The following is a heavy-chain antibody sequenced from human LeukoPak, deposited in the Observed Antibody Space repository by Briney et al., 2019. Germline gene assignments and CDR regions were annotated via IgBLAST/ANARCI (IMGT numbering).Heavy chain of an antibody. V-gene: IGHV6-1*01. CDR2: TYYKSKLYN. J-gene: IGHJ3*01. Sequence: SQTLSLTCAISGDSVSSKSATWNWVRQTPSRGLEWLGRTYYKSKLYNDYEVSVKSLIIINPDTSKNHFSLQLNSVTPEDTAVYYCARVGHPCTIEDAFDFWGQGTMVTVSS. CDR3: ARVGHPCTIEDAFDF. CDR1: GDSVSSKSAT. D-gene: IGHD3-3*01.